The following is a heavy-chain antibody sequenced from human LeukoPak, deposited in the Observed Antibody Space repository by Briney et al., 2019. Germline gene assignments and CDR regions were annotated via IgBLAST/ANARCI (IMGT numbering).Heavy chain of an antibody. CDR1: GFTFSSYA. Sequence: GGSLRLSCAASGFTFSSYAMSWVRQAPGKGLEWVSAISGSGGSTYYADSVKGRFTISRDNSKNTLYLQMNSLRAEDTAVYYCAKGYCSGGSCRGYYYGMDVWGQGTLVTVSS. J-gene: IGHJ6*02. CDR2: ISGSGGST. D-gene: IGHD2-15*01. V-gene: IGHV3-23*01. CDR3: AKGYCSGGSCRGYYYGMDV.